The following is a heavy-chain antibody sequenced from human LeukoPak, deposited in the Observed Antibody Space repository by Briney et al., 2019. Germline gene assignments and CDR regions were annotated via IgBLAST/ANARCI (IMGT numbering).Heavy chain of an antibody. D-gene: IGHD4-23*01. CDR2: INHSGST. Sequence: SSETLSLTCAVYGGSFSGYYWSWIRQPPGKGPEWIGEINHSGSTNYNPSLKSRVTISVDTSKNQFSLKKSSVTAADTAVYYCARASVLSTVANYFDYWGQGTLVTVSS. CDR3: ARASVLSTVANYFDY. J-gene: IGHJ4*02. CDR1: GGSFSGYY. V-gene: IGHV4-34*01.